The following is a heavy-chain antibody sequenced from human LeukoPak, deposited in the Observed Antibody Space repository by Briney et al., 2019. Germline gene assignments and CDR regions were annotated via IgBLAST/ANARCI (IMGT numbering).Heavy chain of an antibody. Sequence: GESLKISCKGSGYSFSRYWIGWVRQMPGKGLEWMGIIYPGDSDTRYSPSFQGQVTISADKSISTAYLQWSSLKASDTAMYYCARERDRDCSGGSCYQPPFDYWGQGTLVTVSS. D-gene: IGHD2-15*01. J-gene: IGHJ4*02. CDR2: IYPGDSDT. CDR1: GYSFSRYW. V-gene: IGHV5-51*01. CDR3: ARERDRDCSGGSCYQPPFDY.